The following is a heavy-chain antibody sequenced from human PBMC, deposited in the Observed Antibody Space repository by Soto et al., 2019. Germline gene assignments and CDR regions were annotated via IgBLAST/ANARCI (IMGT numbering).Heavy chain of an antibody. V-gene: IGHV3-23*01. CDR1: GFTFNDYA. CDR2: VSGSGTIT. Sequence: EVQVLESGGGLVQPGGSLRLSCAASGFTFNDYAMAWVRQAPGKGLEWVSIVSGSGTITYYADSVKGRFTISRDNSKNTLWMTIHSMRSEDTALYFCANVLYGSGRRVGVDVWGHGPTVTVSS. D-gene: IGHD3-10*01. J-gene: IGHJ6*02. CDR3: ANVLYGSGRRVGVDV.